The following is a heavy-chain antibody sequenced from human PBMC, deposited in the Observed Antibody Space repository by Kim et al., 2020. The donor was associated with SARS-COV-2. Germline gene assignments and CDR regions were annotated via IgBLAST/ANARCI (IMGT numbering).Heavy chain of an antibody. CDR3: ARGSTMVRGWTRKIYGMDV. CDR1: GFTVSSNY. V-gene: IGHV3-66*01. CDR2: IYSGGST. D-gene: IGHD3-10*01. J-gene: IGHJ6*02. Sequence: GGSLRLSCAASGFTVSSNYMSWVRQAPGKGLEWVSVIYSGGSTYYADSVKGRFTNSRDTSKNTLYLQMNRLIAEDTAVYYCARGSTMVRGWTRKIYGMDVWGQGTTVTVSS.